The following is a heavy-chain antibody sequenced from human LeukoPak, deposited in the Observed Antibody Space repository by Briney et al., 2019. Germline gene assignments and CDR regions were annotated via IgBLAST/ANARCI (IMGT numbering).Heavy chain of an antibody. V-gene: IGHV3-33*01. CDR1: GFTFSSYG. CDR2: IWYDGSNK. CDR3: ARDSARYDFWSGYYLDY. J-gene: IGHJ4*02. D-gene: IGHD3-3*01. Sequence: PGGSLRLSCAASGFTFSSYGMHWVRQAPGKGLEWVAVIWYDGSNKYYADSVKGRFTISRDNSKNTLYLQMNSLRAEDTAVYYCARDSARYDFWSGYYLDYWGQGTLVTVSS.